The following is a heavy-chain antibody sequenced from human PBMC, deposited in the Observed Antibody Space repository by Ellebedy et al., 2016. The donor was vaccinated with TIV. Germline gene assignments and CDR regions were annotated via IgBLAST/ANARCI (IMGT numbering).Heavy chain of an antibody. CDR3: ARRGTGGRSFDY. J-gene: IGHJ4*02. CDR1: GFTVSTNY. V-gene: IGHV3-53*01. Sequence: GGSLRLXXAASGFTVSTNYMSWVRQAPGKGLEWVSLIYSGGNTYYADSVKGRFTISRDNSNNTLSLQMNSLRAEDTAVYYCARRGTGGRSFDYWGQGTLVTVSS. CDR2: IYSGGNT. D-gene: IGHD3/OR15-3a*01.